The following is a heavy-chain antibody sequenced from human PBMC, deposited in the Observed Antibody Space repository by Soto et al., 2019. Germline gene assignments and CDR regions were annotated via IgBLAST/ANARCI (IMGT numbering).Heavy chain of an antibody. D-gene: IGHD3-22*01. CDR1: GYTFTSYD. J-gene: IGHJ4*02. CDR2: MNPKSGNT. CDR3: ARGNDGTVIVEANLDY. Sequence: QVQLVQSGAEMKKPGASVKVSCKASGYTFTSYDINWVRHATGQGLEWMGWMNPKSGNTDYTQKFQGRVTMTRNTSISTAYMELSSLRSEDTAVYYCARGNDGTVIVEANLDYWGQGTLVTVSS. V-gene: IGHV1-8*01.